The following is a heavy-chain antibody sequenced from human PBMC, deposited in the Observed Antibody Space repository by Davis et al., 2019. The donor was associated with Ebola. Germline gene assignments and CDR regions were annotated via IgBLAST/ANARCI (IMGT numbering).Heavy chain of an antibody. J-gene: IGHJ6*02. CDR2: IYYSGST. D-gene: IGHD2-15*01. CDR3: ARTRAEGYCSGGSCYFHYYYGMDV. V-gene: IGHV4-39*01. Sequence: MPSETLSLTCTVSGDSIGSSSYYWGWIRQPPGKGLEWIGSIYYSGSTYYNPSLKSRVTISVDTSKNQFSLKLSSVTAADTAVYYCARTRAEGYCSGGSCYFHYYYGMDVWGQGTTVTVSS. CDR1: GDSIGSSSYY.